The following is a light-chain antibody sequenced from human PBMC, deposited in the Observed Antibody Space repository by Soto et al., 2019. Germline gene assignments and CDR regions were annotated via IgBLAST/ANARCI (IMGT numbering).Light chain of an antibody. Sequence: EIVVTQSPATMSKSPGDRASLSCRASQSVSSNLAWYQQKPGQAPRPVIYGASTRATGIPARFSGSGSGTEFTLTISSLQSEDLAVYYCQQCCNCPRTFGQGTKVDIK. CDR2: GAS. CDR3: QQCCNCPRT. V-gene: IGKV3-15*01. CDR1: QSVSSN. J-gene: IGKJ1*01.